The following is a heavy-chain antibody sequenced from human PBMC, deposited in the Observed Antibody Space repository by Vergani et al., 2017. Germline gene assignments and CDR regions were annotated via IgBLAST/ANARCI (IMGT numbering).Heavy chain of an antibody. Sequence: QVQLQESGPGLVKPSETLSLTCTVSGGSISSGGYYWSWIRQHPGKGLEWIWYIYYSGSTYYNPPLKSRVTISVDTSKNQFSLKLSSVTAGDTAVYYCARSVRLGSDGTIFGVVTSHDAFDIWGQGTMVTVSS. CDR1: GGSISSGGYY. V-gene: IGHV4-31*03. CDR3: ARSVRLGSDGTIFGVVTSHDAFDI. D-gene: IGHD3-3*01. J-gene: IGHJ3*02. CDR2: IYYSGST.